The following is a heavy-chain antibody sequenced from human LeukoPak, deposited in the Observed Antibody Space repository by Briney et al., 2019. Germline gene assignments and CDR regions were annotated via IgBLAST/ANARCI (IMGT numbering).Heavy chain of an antibody. J-gene: IGHJ4*02. V-gene: IGHV4-39*07. CDR2: IYNSGST. D-gene: IGHD6-13*01. Sequence: SETLSLTCNVSGDSISKSRHFWAWLRQSPGRGLEWIGYIYNSGSTYYNPSLKSRVTISVDTSKNQFSLSLGSVTAADTAVYYCARDLYGSSSWPNFDYWGQGTLVTVSS. CDR3: ARDLYGSSSWPNFDY. CDR1: GDSISKSRHF.